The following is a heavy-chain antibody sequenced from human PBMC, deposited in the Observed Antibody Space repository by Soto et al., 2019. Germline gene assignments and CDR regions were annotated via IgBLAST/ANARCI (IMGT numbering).Heavy chain of an antibody. Sequence: GVSLRLSCAASGFTCSSYGMHRVRQAPGKGLEWVAVIWYDGSNKYYADSVKGRFTISRDNSKNTLYLQMNSLRAEDTAVYYCARDWYGMDVWGQGTAVTVSS. CDR1: GFTCSSYG. J-gene: IGHJ6*02. V-gene: IGHV3-33*01. CDR2: IWYDGSNK. CDR3: ARDWYGMDV.